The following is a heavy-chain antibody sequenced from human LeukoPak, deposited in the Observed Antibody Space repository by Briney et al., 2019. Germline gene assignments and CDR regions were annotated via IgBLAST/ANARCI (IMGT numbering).Heavy chain of an antibody. Sequence: LETLSLTCTVSGGSISSYYWSWIRQPPGKGLEWIGYIYYSGSTNYNPSLKSRVTISVDTSKNQFSLKLSSVTAADTAVYYCASGWYDAGGDHYWGQGTLVTVSS. CDR2: IYYSGST. V-gene: IGHV4-59*01. D-gene: IGHD6-19*01. CDR1: GGSISSYY. J-gene: IGHJ4*02. CDR3: ASGWYDAGGDHY.